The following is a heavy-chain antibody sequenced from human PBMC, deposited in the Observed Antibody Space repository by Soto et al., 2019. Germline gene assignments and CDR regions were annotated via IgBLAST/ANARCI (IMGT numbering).Heavy chain of an antibody. J-gene: IGHJ4*02. D-gene: IGHD3-9*01. CDR2: FDPEDGET. Sequence: GASVKVSCKVSGYTLTELSMHWVRQAPGKGLEWMGGFDPEDGETIYAQKFQDRVTMAEDTSTDTAYMELSSLRSEDTAVYYCATGYPRYFDWLLSYWGQGTLVTVYS. CDR1: GYTLTELS. V-gene: IGHV1-24*01. CDR3: ATGYPRYFDWLLSY.